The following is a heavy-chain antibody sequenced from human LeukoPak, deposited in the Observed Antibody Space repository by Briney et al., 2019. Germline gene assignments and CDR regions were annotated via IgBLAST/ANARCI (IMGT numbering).Heavy chain of an antibody. CDR1: GFTFSSYG. CDR2: IRYDGSNK. J-gene: IGHJ4*02. CDR3: AKGGLPMVRGVTYFDY. Sequence: GGSLRLSCAASGFTFSSYGMHWVRQAPGKGLEWVAFIRYDGSNKYYADSVKGRFTISRDNSKNTLYLQMNSLRAEDTAVYYCAKGGLPMVRGVTYFDYWGQGTLVTVSS. D-gene: IGHD3-10*01. V-gene: IGHV3-30*02.